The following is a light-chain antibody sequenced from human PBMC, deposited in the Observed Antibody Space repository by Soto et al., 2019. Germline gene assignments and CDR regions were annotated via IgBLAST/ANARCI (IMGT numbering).Light chain of an antibody. CDR3: SSYTTSSTRV. J-gene: IGLJ1*01. CDR1: SSDVGAYDF. V-gene: IGLV2-14*03. CDR2: EVS. Sequence: QSALTQPASVSGSPGQSITISCTGTSSDVGAYDFVSWYQQHPDKAPKLMIYEVSNRPSGVSHRFSGSKSVNPATLTTSGLQGEDEAEYYCSSYTTSSTRVFGTGTKLTVL.